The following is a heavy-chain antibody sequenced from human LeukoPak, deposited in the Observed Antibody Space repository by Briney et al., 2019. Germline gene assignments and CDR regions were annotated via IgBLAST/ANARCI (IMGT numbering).Heavy chain of an antibody. D-gene: IGHD5/OR15-5a*01. CDR2: INWNGGRT. CDR3: ARDFANSVYD. Sequence: PEGSLRLSCAASGFTFDDYGMKWVRQAPGKGLEWVSDINWNGGRTAYADSVKGRFTISRDNAKNSLYLQMNSLRIEDTALYYCARDFANSVYDWGQGTLVTVSS. CDR1: GFTFDDYG. J-gene: IGHJ4*02. V-gene: IGHV3-20*04.